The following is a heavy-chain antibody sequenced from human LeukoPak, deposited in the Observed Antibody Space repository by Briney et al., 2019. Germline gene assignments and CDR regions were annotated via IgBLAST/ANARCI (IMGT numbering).Heavy chain of an antibody. V-gene: IGHV3-15*05. Sequence: GGSLRLSCAASGFTFSDAWMTWVRQVPGKGLEWVGRIKSKADGGTTGYAAPVKSRFTISRDDSKNTLYLQMNSLKNEDTAVYYCTTGGFKFGYWGQGTLVTVSS. CDR2: IKSKADGGTT. CDR1: GFTFSDAW. D-gene: IGHD3-16*01. CDR3: TTGGFKFGY. J-gene: IGHJ4*02.